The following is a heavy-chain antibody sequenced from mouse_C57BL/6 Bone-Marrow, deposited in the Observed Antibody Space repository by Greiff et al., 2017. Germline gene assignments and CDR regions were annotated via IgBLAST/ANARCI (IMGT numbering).Heavy chain of an antibody. J-gene: IGHJ3*01. D-gene: IGHD1-1*01. CDR1: GYTFTSYG. Sequence: VQLQQSGAELARPGASVKLSCKASGYTFTSYGISWVKQRTGQGLEWIGEIYPRSGNTYYNEKFKGKATLTADKSSSTAYMELRSLTSEDSAVYFWARSNYGSSYRFADWGQGTLVTVSA. CDR3: ARSNYGSSYRFAD. CDR2: IYPRSGNT. V-gene: IGHV1-81*01.